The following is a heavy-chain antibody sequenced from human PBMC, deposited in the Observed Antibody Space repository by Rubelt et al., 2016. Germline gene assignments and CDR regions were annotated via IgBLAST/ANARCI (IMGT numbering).Heavy chain of an antibody. V-gene: IGHV1-2*04. Sequence: MHWVRQAPGQGLEWMGWINPNSGGTNYAQKFQGWVTMTRDTSISTAYMELSRLRSDDTAVCYCARTIAVARGGGYFDYWGQGTLVTVSS. D-gene: IGHD6-19*01. CDR3: ARTIAVARGGGYFDY. J-gene: IGHJ4*02. CDR2: INPNSGGT.